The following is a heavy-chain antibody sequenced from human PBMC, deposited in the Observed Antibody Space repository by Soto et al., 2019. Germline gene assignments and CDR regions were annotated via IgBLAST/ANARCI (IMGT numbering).Heavy chain of an antibody. J-gene: IGHJ6*02. CDR3: ARVKSSGWLSPGLPFYGMDV. D-gene: IGHD3-22*01. CDR1: GFTFGGYS. CDR2: ISSSSSTI. Sequence: PGGSLSVSCPASGFTFGGYSMNWESEASGKGLVGVSYISSSSSTIYYAESVKGRFTISRDNAKNSLYLQMNSLRAEDRAVYYCARVKSSGWLSPGLPFYGMDVWGQGSTVSVS. V-gene: IGHV3-48*01.